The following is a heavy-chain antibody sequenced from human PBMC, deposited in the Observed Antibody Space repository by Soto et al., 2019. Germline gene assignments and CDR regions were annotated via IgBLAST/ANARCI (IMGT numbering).Heavy chain of an antibody. J-gene: IGHJ4*02. D-gene: IGHD3-10*01. V-gene: IGHV1-3*01. CDR1: GYTFSSYA. CDR3: ARDFSWFGELIASDY. Sequence: ASVKVSCKASGYTFSSYAMRWGRQAPGQRLEWMGWINAGNGNTKYSQKFQGRVTITRDTSASTAYMELSSLRSEDTAVYYCARDFSWFGELIASDYWGQGTPVTVSS. CDR2: INAGNGNT.